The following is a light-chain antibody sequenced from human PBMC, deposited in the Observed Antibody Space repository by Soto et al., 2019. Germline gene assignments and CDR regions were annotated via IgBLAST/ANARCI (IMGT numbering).Light chain of an antibody. CDR1: SSDVGGYNY. CDR2: DVS. V-gene: IGLV2-14*03. Sequence: QSALPQPASVSGSPGQSITISCTGTSSDVGGYNYVSWYQQHPGKAPKLMIYDVSNRPSGVSNRFSGSRSGNTASLTISGLQAEDEAHYYCSSYTGSTTLGIFGGGTKLTVL. J-gene: IGLJ2*01. CDR3: SSYTGSTTLGI.